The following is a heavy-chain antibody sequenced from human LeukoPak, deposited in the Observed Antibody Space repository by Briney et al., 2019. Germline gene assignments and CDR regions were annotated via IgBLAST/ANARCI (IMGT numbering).Heavy chain of an antibody. Sequence: SETLSLTCAVYGGSFSGYYWSWIRQPPGKGLEWIGEINHSGSTNYNPSLKSRVTIAVDTSKNQFSLKLSSVTAADTAVYYCARGRAAIGYWGQGTLVTVSS. D-gene: IGHD2-2*01. CDR2: INHSGST. CDR3: ARGRAAIGY. CDR1: GGSFSGYY. J-gene: IGHJ4*02. V-gene: IGHV4-34*01.